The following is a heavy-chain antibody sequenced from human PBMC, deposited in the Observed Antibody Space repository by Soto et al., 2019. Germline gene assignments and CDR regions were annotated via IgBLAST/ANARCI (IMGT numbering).Heavy chain of an antibody. Sequence: PGGSLRLSCAASGSTFSSYAMSWVRQAPGKGLEWVSAISGSGGSTYYADSVKGRFTISRDNSKNTLYLQMNSLRAEDTAVYYCAKDLYDSSGYYGDAFDIWGQGTMVTVSS. CDR3: AKDLYDSSGYYGDAFDI. J-gene: IGHJ3*02. D-gene: IGHD3-22*01. V-gene: IGHV3-23*01. CDR2: ISGSGGST. CDR1: GSTFSSYA.